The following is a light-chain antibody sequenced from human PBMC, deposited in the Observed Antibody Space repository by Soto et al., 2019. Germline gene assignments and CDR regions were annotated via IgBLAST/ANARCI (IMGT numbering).Light chain of an antibody. J-gene: IGLJ1*01. CDR2: HVS. CDR3: SSYAGSDTFV. V-gene: IGLV2-14*03. CDR1: SGDVGAYNF. Sequence: QSVLTQPASVSGSPGQSITISCTGTSGDVGAYNFVSWYQQHPGKAPKLIVYHVSDRPSGFSSRFSGSKSGNSASLTISGLHAEDEADYYCSSYAGSDTFVSGTGTKVTVL.